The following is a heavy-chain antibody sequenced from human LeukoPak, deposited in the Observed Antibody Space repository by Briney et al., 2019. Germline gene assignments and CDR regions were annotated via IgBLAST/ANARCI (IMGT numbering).Heavy chain of an antibody. CDR1: GGSISSGGYS. CDR3: ASSYGGELQADY. J-gene: IGHJ4*02. Sequence: SQTLSLTCAVSGGSISSGGYSWSWIRQPPGKGLEWIGYIYYSGSTYYNPSLKSRVTISVDTSKNQFSLKLSSVTAADTAVYYCASSYGGELQADYWGQGTLVTVSS. V-gene: IGHV4-30-2*05. D-gene: IGHD4/OR15-4a*01. CDR2: IYYSGST.